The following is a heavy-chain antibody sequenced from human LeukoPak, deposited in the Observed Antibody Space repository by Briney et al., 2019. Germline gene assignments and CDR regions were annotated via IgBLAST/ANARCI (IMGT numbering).Heavy chain of an antibody. CDR3: AKGGHYSFFDY. CDR1: GFTFSSYA. J-gene: IGHJ4*02. CDR2: IGGSGGST. V-gene: IGHV3-23*01. Sequence: QPGGSLRLSCAASGFTFSSYAMSWVRQAPGKGLEWVSAIGGSGGSTYYADSVKGRFTISRDNSKNTHYLQMSSLRAEDTGIYYCAKGGHYSFFDYWGQGTLVTVSS. D-gene: IGHD4-11*01.